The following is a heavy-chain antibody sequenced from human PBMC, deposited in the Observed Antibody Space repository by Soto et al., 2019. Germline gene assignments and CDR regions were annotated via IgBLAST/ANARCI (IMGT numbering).Heavy chain of an antibody. J-gene: IGHJ6*03. D-gene: IGHD6-13*01. V-gene: IGHV4-59*08. CDR2: IYYSGST. CDR1: GGSISSYY. CDR3: ARQQQLSYYYYYMDV. Sequence: SETLSLTCTVSGGSISSYYWSWIRQPPGKGLEWIGYIYYSGSTNYNPSLKSRVTISVDTSKNQFSLKLSSVTAADTAVYYCARQQQLSYYYYYMDVWGKGTTVTVSS.